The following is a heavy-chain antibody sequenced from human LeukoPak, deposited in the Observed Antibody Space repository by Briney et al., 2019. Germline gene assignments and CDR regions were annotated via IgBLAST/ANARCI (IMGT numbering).Heavy chain of an antibody. CDR3: ARGKSPYSSSRYLDFDY. CDR2: INPNSGGT. V-gene: IGHV1-2*04. Sequence: ASVKVSCKASGYTFTGYYMHWVRQAPGQGLEWMGWINPNSGGTNYAQKFLGWVTMTRDTSTSTAYMELSRLRSDDTAVYYCARGKSPYSSSRYLDFDYWGQGTLVTVSS. J-gene: IGHJ4*02. CDR1: GYTFTGYY. D-gene: IGHD6-13*01.